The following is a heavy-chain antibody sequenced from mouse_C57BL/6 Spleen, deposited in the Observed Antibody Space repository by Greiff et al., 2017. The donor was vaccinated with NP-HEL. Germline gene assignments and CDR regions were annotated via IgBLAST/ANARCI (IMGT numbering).Heavy chain of an antibody. CDR2: IYPGSGST. J-gene: IGHJ1*03. CDR3: AGRSGTVVSHWYFDV. CDR1: GYTFTSYW. V-gene: IGHV1-55*01. D-gene: IGHD1-1*01. Sequence: VQLQQSGAELVKPGASVKMSCKASGYTFTSYWITWVKQRPGQGLEWIGDIYPGSGSTNYNEKFKSKATLTVDTSSSTAYMQLSSLTSEDSAVYYCAGRSGTVVSHWYFDVWGTGTTVTVSS.